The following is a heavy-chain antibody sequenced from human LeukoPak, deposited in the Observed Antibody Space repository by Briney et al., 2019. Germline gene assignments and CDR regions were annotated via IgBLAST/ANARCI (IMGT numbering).Heavy chain of an antibody. J-gene: IGHJ4*02. CDR1: GFTFSDAW. V-gene: IGHV3-66*01. D-gene: IGHD3-10*01. CDR2: IYSGGST. CDR3: ARGLGGSGTFDY. Sequence: GGSLRLSCAASGFTFSDAWMNWVRQAPGKGLEWVSVIYSGGSTYYADSVKGRFTISRDNSKNTLYLQMNSLRAEDTAVYYCARGLGGSGTFDYWGQGTLVTVSS.